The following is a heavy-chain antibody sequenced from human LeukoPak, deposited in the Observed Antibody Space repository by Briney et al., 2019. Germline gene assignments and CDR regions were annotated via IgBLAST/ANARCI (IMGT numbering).Heavy chain of an antibody. D-gene: IGHD2-15*01. CDR2: IYYSGST. Sequence: SQTLSLTCAVAGGSISSVGYSWSSIRQPPGKGRGLIRYIYYSGSTNYNPSLKSRVTISVDTSKNQFSLKLSSVTAADTAVYYCARRACSGGSWPFDFWGRGTLVTVSS. CDR3: ARRACSGGSWPFDF. V-gene: IGHV4-30-4*07. J-gene: IGHJ4*02. CDR1: GGSISSVGYS.